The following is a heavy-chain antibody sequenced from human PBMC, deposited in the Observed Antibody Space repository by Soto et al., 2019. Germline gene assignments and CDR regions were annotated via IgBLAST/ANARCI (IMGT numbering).Heavy chain of an antibody. D-gene: IGHD2-15*01. V-gene: IGHV2-70*01. CDR3: ARIPAGGGYYYGMDV. Sequence: SGPTIASPPPTLPLTCTFSGCSLITSGMCVSWTPQTLGKALEWLALIDWDDYKYYSTSLKTRLTISKDTSKNQVVLTMTNMDPVDTATYYCARIPAGGGYYYGMDVWGQGTTVTVSS. J-gene: IGHJ6*02. CDR2: IDWDDYK. CDR1: GCSLITSGMC.